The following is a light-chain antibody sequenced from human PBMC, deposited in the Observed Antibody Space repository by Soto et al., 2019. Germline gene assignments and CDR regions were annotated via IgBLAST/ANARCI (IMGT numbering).Light chain of an antibody. V-gene: IGKV3-20*01. J-gene: IGKJ3*01. Sequence: EIVLTQSPGTLSLSPGERATLSCRASQSLTSNYLAWYQQKPGQAPRLLISGTSNRATGIPDRFSGSGSGKDFTLTISRLEPDEFAVYYCQQYGDSVFTFGPGTTVDIK. CDR2: GTS. CDR1: QSLTSNY. CDR3: QQYGDSVFT.